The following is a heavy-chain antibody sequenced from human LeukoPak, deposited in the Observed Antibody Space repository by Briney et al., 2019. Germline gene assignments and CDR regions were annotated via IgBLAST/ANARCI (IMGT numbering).Heavy chain of an antibody. CDR1: GCTFSSYN. CDR3: ARDGVLYYLYYMEF. V-gene: IGHV3-21*01. D-gene: IGHD3-16*01. Sequence: PGGSLRLTCAASGCTFSSYNINWVRQPPGKGLEWVSSISSSSSDIYYAHSVKGRFTISRDNAKKSLYLQMNSVRAEDTAVYYCARDGVLYYLYYMEFWGKGTTVTVSS. CDR2: ISSSSSDI. J-gene: IGHJ6*03.